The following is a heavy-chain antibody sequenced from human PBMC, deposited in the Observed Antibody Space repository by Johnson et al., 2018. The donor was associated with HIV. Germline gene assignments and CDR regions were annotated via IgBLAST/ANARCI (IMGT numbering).Heavy chain of an antibody. CDR1: GLSVSYGY. CDR3: ASSFYQQLRAFDI. J-gene: IGHJ3*02. D-gene: IGHD6-13*01. V-gene: IGHV3-53*01. CDR2: IYSGGNT. Sequence: VQLVESGGGLIQPGGSLRLSCAASGLSVSYGYMTWVRQAPGKGLEWVSVIYSGGNTYYTDSVKGPFPLSRDNSDNPMYLQMNSLRAEDTAVYYCASSFYQQLRAFDIWGQGTMVTVSS.